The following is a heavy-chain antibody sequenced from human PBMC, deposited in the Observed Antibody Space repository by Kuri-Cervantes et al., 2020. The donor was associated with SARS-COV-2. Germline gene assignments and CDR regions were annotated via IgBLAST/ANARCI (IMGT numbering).Heavy chain of an antibody. J-gene: IGHJ6*02. Sequence: GESLKISCAASGFTFISPAMHWVRQAPGKGLEWVAVISYDGSTKYYADSVKGRFTISRDNAKNTLYLQMNSLRAEDTAVYYCASGGPYYDFWSGLTYYYYYGMDVWGQGTTVTVSS. CDR1: GFTFISPA. CDR3: ASGGPYYDFWSGLTYYYYYGMDV. D-gene: IGHD3-3*01. CDR2: ISYDGSTK. V-gene: IGHV3-30*03.